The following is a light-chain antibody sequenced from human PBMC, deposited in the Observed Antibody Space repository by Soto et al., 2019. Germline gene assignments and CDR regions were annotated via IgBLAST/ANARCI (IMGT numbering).Light chain of an antibody. Sequence: QPVLTQSPSASASVGASVKLTCTLSSGHSSYAIAWHQQQPEKGPRYLMKLNSDGSHSKGDGIPDRFSGSSSGAERYLTISSLQSEDEADYYCQTWGTGFWLFGGGTKVTVL. CDR3: QTWGTGFWL. J-gene: IGLJ3*02. V-gene: IGLV4-69*01. CDR2: LNSDGSH. CDR1: SGHSSYA.